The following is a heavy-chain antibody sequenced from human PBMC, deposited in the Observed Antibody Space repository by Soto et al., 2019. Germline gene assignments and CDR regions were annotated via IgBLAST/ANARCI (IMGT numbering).Heavy chain of an antibody. D-gene: IGHD6-13*01. J-gene: IGHJ4*02. CDR3: AHAKRPITAAVYYFDY. CDR2: IYWDDEK. V-gene: IGHV2-5*02. CDR1: GFSLSTTGVG. Sequence: SGPTLVNPTQTLTLTCTFSGFSLSTTGVGVGWIRQPPGKALELLALIYWDDEKHYSPSLKSRLTITKDTSKNQVVLTMTNMDPVDTAPYYCAHAKRPITAAVYYFDYWGQGALVTVS.